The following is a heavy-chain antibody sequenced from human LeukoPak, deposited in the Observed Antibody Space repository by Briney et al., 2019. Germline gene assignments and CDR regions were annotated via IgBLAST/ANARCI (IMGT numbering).Heavy chain of an antibody. V-gene: IGHV4-39*01. CDR2: IYYSGST. D-gene: IGHD1-1*01. J-gene: IGHJ4*02. CDR1: GGSISSSSYY. Sequence: SETLSLTCTVSGGSISSSSYYWGWIRQPPGKGLEWIGSIYYSGSTYYDPSLKSRVTISVDTSKNQFSLKLSSVTAADTAVYYCARLALEDYYFDYWGQGTLVTVSS. CDR3: ARLALEDYYFDY.